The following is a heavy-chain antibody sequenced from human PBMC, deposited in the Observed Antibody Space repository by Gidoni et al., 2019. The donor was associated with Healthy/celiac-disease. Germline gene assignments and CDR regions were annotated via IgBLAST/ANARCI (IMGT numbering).Heavy chain of an antibody. V-gene: IGHV3-48*02. Sequence: EVQLVESGGGLVQPGGSLRLSCAASGFTFSSYSMHWVRQAPGKGLEWVSYISSSSSTIYYADSVKGRFTISRDNAKNSLYLQMNSLRDEDTAVYYCARDPSYDFWSGYYLGKDGMDVWGQGTTVTVSS. J-gene: IGHJ6*02. CDR1: GFTFSSYS. D-gene: IGHD3-3*01. CDR3: ARDPSYDFWSGYYLGKDGMDV. CDR2: ISSSSSTI.